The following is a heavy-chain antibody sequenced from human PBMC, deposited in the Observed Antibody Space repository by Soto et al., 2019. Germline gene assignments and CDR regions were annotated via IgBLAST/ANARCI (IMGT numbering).Heavy chain of an antibody. CDR2: ISHTGTT. CDR3: AREKAVASTGWLDP. CDR1: GDSISGSQW. Sequence: SETLSLTCAVSGDSISGSQWWSWVRLPPGKGLEWIGEISHTGTTNYNPSLKSRVTMSVDKPKNQFSLNLTSVTAADTAVYYCAREKAVASTGWLDPWGQGTLVTVSS. D-gene: IGHD6-19*01. J-gene: IGHJ5*02. V-gene: IGHV4-4*02.